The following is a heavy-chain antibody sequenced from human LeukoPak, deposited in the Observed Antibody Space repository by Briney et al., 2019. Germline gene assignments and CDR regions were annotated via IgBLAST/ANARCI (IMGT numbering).Heavy chain of an antibody. J-gene: IGHJ1*01. CDR3: ARVVQSTDSSGFYLPEYFQH. Sequence: PGGSLRLSCAASGFTFSSYWMSWVRQAPGKGLEWIGSIYHSGSTYYNPSLKSRVTISVDTSKNQFSLKLRSVTAADTAVYYCARVVQSTDSSGFYLPEYFQHWGQGTLVTVSS. V-gene: IGHV4-38-2*01. CDR2: IYHSGST. CDR1: GFTFSSYW. D-gene: IGHD3-22*01.